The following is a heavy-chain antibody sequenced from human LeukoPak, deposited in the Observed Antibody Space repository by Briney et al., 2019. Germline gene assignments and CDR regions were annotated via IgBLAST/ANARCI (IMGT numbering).Heavy chain of an antibody. D-gene: IGHD3-10*01. Sequence: ASVKVSCKASGYTFTSYYMHWVRQAPGQGLEWMGIINPSSGSTSYAQKFQGRVTMTRDTSTSTVYMELSSLRSEDTAVFYCARSNLVRGEGYYFDYWGQGTLVTVSS. CDR1: GYTFTSYY. J-gene: IGHJ4*02. V-gene: IGHV1-46*01. CDR2: INPSSGST. CDR3: ARSNLVRGEGYYFDY.